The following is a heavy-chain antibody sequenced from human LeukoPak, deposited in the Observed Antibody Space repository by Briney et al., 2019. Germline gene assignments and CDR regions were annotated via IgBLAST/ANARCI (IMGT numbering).Heavy chain of an antibody. J-gene: IGHJ4*02. CDR3: ARDRSITGNYVAPFYYFDY. CDR1: GFTFSSYS. V-gene: IGHV3-21*01. D-gene: IGHD1-20*01. Sequence: KSGGSLRLSCAASGFTFSSYSMNWVRQAPGKGLEWVSSISSSSSSYIYYADSVKGRFTISRDNAKNSLYLQMNSLRAEDTAVYYCARDRSITGNYVAPFYYFDYWGQGTLVTVSS. CDR2: ISSSSSSYI.